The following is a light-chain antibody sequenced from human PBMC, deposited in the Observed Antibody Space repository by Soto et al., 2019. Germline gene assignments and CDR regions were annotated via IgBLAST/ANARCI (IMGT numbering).Light chain of an antibody. V-gene: IGKV1-39*01. J-gene: IGKJ1*01. CDR2: AAS. Sequence: DIQITQSPSSLSASIGDRVTITCRASQSISSYLNWYQQKPGKAPKLLIYAASSLQSGVPSRFSGSGSGTEFTLPIAGLQPEDFATYYCQQYESYSEAFGQGTKVDIK. CDR3: QQYESYSEA. CDR1: QSISSY.